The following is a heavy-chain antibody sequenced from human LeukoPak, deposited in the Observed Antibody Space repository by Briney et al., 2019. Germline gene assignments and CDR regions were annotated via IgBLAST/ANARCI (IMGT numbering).Heavy chain of an antibody. V-gene: IGHV3-21*01. CDR1: GFTFSSYT. Sequence: GGSLRLFXAASGFTFSSYTMNWVRQAQGKGLEWVSSISSSSSYLYYADSLKGRFTISRDNAKNSLHLQMNSLRAEDTAVYYCARVLYSSGWYEGYDSWGQGTLVTVSS. CDR3: ARVLYSSGWYEGYDS. CDR2: ISSSSSYL. D-gene: IGHD6-19*01. J-gene: IGHJ5*01.